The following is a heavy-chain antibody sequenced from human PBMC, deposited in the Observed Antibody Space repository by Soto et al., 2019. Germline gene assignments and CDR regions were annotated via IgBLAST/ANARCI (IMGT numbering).Heavy chain of an antibody. CDR3: ARVHDYGDVGEYYFDY. V-gene: IGHV1-18*01. CDR2: ISAYNGNT. D-gene: IGHD4-17*01. J-gene: IGHJ4*02. Sequence: VASVKVSCKASGYTFTSYGSSWVRQAPGQGLEWMGWISAYNGNTNYAQKLQGRVTMTTDTSTSTTYMELRSRRSDDTAVYYCARVHDYGDVGEYYFDYWGQGTLVTVSS. CDR1: GYTFTSYG.